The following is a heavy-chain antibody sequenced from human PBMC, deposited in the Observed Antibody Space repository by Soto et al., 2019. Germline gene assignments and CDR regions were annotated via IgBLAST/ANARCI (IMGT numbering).Heavy chain of an antibody. Sequence: QVQLVESGGGVVQPGRSLRLSCAASGFTFSSYGMHWVRQAPGMGLEWVAVISYDGSNKYYADSVKGRFTISRDNSKNTLYLQMNSLTAEDTAVYYCAKDAPYYASSGYSPGYFDYWGQGTPVTVSS. V-gene: IGHV3-30*18. CDR3: AKDAPYYASSGYSPGYFDY. CDR2: ISYDGSNK. J-gene: IGHJ4*02. D-gene: IGHD3-22*01. CDR1: GFTFSSYG.